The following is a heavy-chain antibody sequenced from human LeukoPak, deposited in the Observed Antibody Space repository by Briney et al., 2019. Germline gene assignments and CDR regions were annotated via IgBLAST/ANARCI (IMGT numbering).Heavy chain of an antibody. CDR2: IKQDGSEE. D-gene: IGHD6-19*01. CDR1: GFTFSSYW. CDR3: ARTISTGIAVAAKGY. Sequence: GGSLRLSCAASGFTFSSYWMSWVHQAPGKGLEWVANIKQDGSEEYYVDSVKGRFTISRDNAKNSLYLQMNSLRAEDTAVYYCARTISTGIAVAAKGYWGQGTLVTVSS. J-gene: IGHJ4*02. V-gene: IGHV3-7*01.